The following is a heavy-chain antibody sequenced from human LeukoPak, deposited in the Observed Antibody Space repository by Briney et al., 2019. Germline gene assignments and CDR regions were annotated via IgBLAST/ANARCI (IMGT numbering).Heavy chain of an antibody. CDR3: VRRSAYSLDY. V-gene: IGHV5-51*01. D-gene: IGHD2-21*01. CDR1: GYIFTRYW. CDR2: IYPGDSDT. Sequence: GESLKISCKGSGYIFTRYWIGWVRQMPGKGLEWMGIIYPGDSDTRYSPSFQGQVTISADKSISTAYLQWSSLKVSDTAMYYCVRRSAYSLDYWGQGTLVTVSS. J-gene: IGHJ4*02.